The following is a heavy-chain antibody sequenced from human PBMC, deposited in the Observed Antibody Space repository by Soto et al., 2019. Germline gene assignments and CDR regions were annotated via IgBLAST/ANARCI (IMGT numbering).Heavy chain of an antibody. V-gene: IGHV3-21*01. Sequence: GGSLRLSCAASGFTFSSYSMNWVRQTPGKGLEWVSSISSSSSYIYYADSVKGRFTISRDNAKNSLYLQMNSLRAEDTAVYYCARDMGVVPAAIRRSMFEYWGQGTLVTVSS. D-gene: IGHD2-2*02. CDR2: ISSSSSYI. J-gene: IGHJ4*02. CDR3: ARDMGVVPAAIRRSMFEY. CDR1: GFTFSSYS.